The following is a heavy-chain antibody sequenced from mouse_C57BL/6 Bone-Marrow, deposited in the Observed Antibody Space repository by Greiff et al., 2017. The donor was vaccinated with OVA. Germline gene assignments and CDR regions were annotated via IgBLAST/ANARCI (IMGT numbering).Heavy chain of an antibody. CDR1: GYTFTTYP. Sequence: VQLQQSGAELVKPGASVKMSCKASGYTFTTYPIEWMKQNHGKSLEWIGNFHPYNDDTKYNEKFKGKATLTVEKSSSTVYLELSRLTSDDSAVYYCARGGLITTVVAPYAMDYWGQGTSVTVSS. V-gene: IGHV1-47*01. CDR2: FHPYNDDT. D-gene: IGHD1-1*01. CDR3: ARGGLITTVVAPYAMDY. J-gene: IGHJ4*01.